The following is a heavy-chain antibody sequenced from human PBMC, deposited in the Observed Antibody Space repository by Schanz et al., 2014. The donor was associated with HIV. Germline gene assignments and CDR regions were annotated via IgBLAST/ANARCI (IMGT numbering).Heavy chain of an antibody. Sequence: EVHLVESGGGLVQPGGSLRLSCAVSGFTFSSYSMNWVRQAPGKGLEWVSYISSSSTTIYYADSVKGRFTISRDNAKNSVYLQMNSLRGEDTAVYYCARENWDVAIGYSWGQGVLVIVSA. CDR1: GFTFSSYS. CDR3: ARENWDVAIGYS. V-gene: IGHV3-48*04. J-gene: IGHJ5*02. D-gene: IGHD1-1*01. CDR2: ISSSSTTI.